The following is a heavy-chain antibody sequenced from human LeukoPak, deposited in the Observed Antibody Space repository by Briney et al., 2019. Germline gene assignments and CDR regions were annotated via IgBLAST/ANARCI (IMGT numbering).Heavy chain of an antibody. J-gene: IGHJ4*02. CDR1: GGSISSSSYY. CDR3: ARHETGTKMYYDFWSGHRGSDY. V-gene: IGHV4-39*01. Sequence: SETLSLTCTVSGGSISSSSYYWGWIRQPPGKGLEWIGSIYYSGSTYYNPSLKSRVTISVDTSKNQFSLKLSSVTAADTAVYYCARHETGTKMYYDFWSGHRGSDYWGQGTLVTVSS. CDR2: IYYSGST. D-gene: IGHD3-3*01.